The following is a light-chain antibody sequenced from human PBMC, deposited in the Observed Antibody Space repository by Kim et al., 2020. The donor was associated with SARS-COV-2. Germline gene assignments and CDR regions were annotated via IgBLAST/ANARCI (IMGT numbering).Light chain of an antibody. CDR3: QKYDNAPWT. Sequence: DIQMTQSPSSLSASVGDGVTITCRVGQDISNHLAWYQQKPGKVPKVLISAASALQSGVPSRFSGSRSGTDFTLTISSLQPEDVATYYCQKYDNAPWTFGQGTKVDIK. CDR2: AAS. CDR1: QDISNH. J-gene: IGKJ1*01. V-gene: IGKV1-27*01.